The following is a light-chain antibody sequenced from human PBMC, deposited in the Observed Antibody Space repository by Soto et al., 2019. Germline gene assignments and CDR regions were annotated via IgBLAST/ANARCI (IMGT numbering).Light chain of an antibody. V-gene: IGKV3-11*01. J-gene: IGKJ4*01. CDR1: QSVTYY. CDR2: DAS. CDR3: QPRYNWPLT. Sequence: EIVLTQSPATLSLSPGERATLSCSASQSVTYYLAWYQQKSGQAPRLLIYDASNRATGIPARLSGRGSGTDSTLTITSLQPKAFPVDYYQPRYNWPLTFGSETYVEIK.